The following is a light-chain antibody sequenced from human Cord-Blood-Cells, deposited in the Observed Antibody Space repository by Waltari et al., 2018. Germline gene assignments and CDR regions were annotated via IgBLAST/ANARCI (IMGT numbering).Light chain of an antibody. V-gene: IGLV2-11*01. CDR1: SSDVGGYNY. CDR3: CSYAGSYTLV. J-gene: IGLJ2*01. Sequence: QSALTQPRSVSGSPGQSVTISCTGTSSDVGGYNYVSWYQQHPGKAPKLMIYDVSKRPSVVPVRFSGSNSGNTASLTISGLQAEDEADYYCCSYAGSYTLVFGGGTKLTVL. CDR2: DVS.